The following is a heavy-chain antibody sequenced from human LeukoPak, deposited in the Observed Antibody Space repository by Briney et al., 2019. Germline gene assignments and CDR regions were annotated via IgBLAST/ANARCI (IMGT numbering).Heavy chain of an antibody. V-gene: IGHV4-34*10. CDR1: GEPFSGYY. CDR3: ARAPPGSSGIAFDI. D-gene: IGHD6-19*01. CDR2: INRNGNT. J-gene: IGHJ3*02. Sequence: SETLSLTCGVSGEPFSGYYWGWIRQPPGKGLELIGEINRNGNTDYNPSLKSRVSMSIDTSKNQFSLKLISVTTADTAVYYCARAPPGSSGIAFDIWGQGTMVTVSS.